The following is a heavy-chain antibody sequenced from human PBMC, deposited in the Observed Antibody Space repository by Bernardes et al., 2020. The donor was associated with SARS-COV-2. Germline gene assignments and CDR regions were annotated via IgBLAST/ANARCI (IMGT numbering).Heavy chain of an antibody. J-gene: IGHJ4*02. Sequence: SETLSLTCTVSGGSIGTSSYYWGWIRQPPGKGLEWIGSFYDSGNTYYNASLKSRVTISRDNAKNTLYLQMNSLRADDTAVYYCARAGVGAKGDYWGQGTLVTVSS. V-gene: IGHV4-39*01. CDR1: GGSIGTSSYY. D-gene: IGHD1-26*01. CDR3: ARAGVGAKGDY. CDR2: FYDSGNT.